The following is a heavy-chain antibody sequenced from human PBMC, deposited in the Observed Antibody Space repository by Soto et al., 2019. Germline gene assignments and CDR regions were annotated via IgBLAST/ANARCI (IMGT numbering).Heavy chain of an antibody. CDR3: ARVLGYWSGGNCSNWFEP. J-gene: IGHJ5*02. V-gene: IGHV1-8*01. CDR1: VYTFTSYD. D-gene: IGHD2-15*01. Sequence: ASVKVSCKASVYTFTSYDINWVRQATGQGLEWMGWMNPNSGNTGYAQKFQGRVTMTRNTSISTAYMELSSLRSEDTAVYYCARVLGYWSGGNCSNWFEPRGQGTLVTVSS. CDR2: MNPNSGNT.